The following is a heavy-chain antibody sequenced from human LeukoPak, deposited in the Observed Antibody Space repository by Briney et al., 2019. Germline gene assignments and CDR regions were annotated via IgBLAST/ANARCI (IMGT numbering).Heavy chain of an antibody. J-gene: IGHJ4*02. CDR1: RGSICSSRYY. CDR2: IYYSGSP. Sequence: SETPSLTRTVSRGSICSSRYYSGSIRQHPGKCLEWIGFIYYSGSPYYNPSLKSRVTISVDTSKIQFSLKLSSVTAADTAVYYCARGLVRGVIDYWGQGTLVTISS. D-gene: IGHD3-10*01. V-gene: IGHV4-31*03. CDR3: ARGLVRGVIDY.